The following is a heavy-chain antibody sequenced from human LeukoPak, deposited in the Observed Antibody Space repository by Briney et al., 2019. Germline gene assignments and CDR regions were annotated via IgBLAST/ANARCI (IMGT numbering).Heavy chain of an antibody. J-gene: IGHJ4*02. V-gene: IGHV3-73*01. CDR1: GFTFSDSD. CDR3: TTYRSGHY. CDR2: ITTKRSNYAT. D-gene: IGHD6-19*01. Sequence: PGRSLRLSCAASGFTFSDSDIHWVRQASGKGLEWVGRITTKRSNYATAYTASVTGRLTISRHDSENTAYLQMNSLKTEDTALYYCTTYRSGHYWGQGTLFTVSS.